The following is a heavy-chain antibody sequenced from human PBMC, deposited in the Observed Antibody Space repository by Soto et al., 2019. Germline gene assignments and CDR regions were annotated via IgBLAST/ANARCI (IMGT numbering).Heavy chain of an antibody. D-gene: IGHD3-9*01. CDR2: IYYSGST. CDR1: GGSISSYY. CDR3: AARTGYYTSYYYMDV. V-gene: IGHV4-59*03. Sequence: PSETLSLTCTVSGGSISSYYWSWIRQPPGKGLEWIGYIYYSGSTNYNPSLKSRVTITADKSTSTAYMELSSLRSEDTAIYYCAARTGYYTSYYYMDVWGKGTTVTVSS. J-gene: IGHJ6*03.